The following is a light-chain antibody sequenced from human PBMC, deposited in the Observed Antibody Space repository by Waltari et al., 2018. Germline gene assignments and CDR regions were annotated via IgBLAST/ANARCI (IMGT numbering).Light chain of an antibody. Sequence: QSALTQPRSVSGSTGKSVTISCTGTSSDVGTYDRVSWYQQSPGKAPKLMIYDVSKRPSGVPSRFSGSKSGNTASLTISGLQAEDEADYYCCSYAGAYTYVFGTGTKVTVL. V-gene: IGLV2-11*01. CDR2: DVS. CDR3: CSYAGAYTYV. CDR1: SSDVGTYDR. J-gene: IGLJ1*01.